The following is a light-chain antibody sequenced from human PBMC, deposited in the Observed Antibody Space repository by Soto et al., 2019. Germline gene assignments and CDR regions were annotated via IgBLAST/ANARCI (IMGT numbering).Light chain of an antibody. CDR1: QSLLHSNGYNY. CDR3: MQALQPPPT. J-gene: IGKJ2*01. Sequence: DIAMTQSPLSLPVTPGEPASISCRSSQSLLHSNGYNYLDWYLQKPGQSPQLLIYLGSNRASGVPDRVTGSGSGTDFTLKISRVEAEDVGVYYCMQALQPPPTFGQGTKLEIK. CDR2: LGS. V-gene: IGKV2-28*01.